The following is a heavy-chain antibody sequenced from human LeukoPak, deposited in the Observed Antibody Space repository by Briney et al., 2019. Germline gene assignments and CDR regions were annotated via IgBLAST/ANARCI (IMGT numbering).Heavy chain of an antibody. Sequence: GGSLRLSCAASGFTFSSYSMNWVRQAPGRGLEWVSSISSSSSYIYYADSVKGRFTISRDNAKNSLYLQMNSLRAEDTAVYYCARDNVLRYFDWLRGTDNFDYWGQGTLVTVSS. CDR3: ARDNVLRYFDWLRGTDNFDY. D-gene: IGHD3-9*01. CDR2: ISSSSSYI. J-gene: IGHJ4*02. CDR1: GFTFSSYS. V-gene: IGHV3-21*01.